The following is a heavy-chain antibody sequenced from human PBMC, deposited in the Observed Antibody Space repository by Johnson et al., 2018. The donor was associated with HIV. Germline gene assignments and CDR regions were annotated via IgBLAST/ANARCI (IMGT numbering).Heavy chain of an antibody. CDR2: IYSGGST. CDR3: ARVSSSSSFDAFDI. CDR1: GFTVSSNY. D-gene: IGHD6-6*01. V-gene: IGHV3-66*02. Sequence: EVQLVESGGGLVQPGGSLRLSCAASGFTVSSNYMSWVRQAPGKGLEWVSVIYSGGSTYYADSVKGRFTISRDNSKNTLYLQMNSLRAEDTAVYYCARVSSSSSFDAFDIWGKGQWSPSLQ. J-gene: IGHJ3*02.